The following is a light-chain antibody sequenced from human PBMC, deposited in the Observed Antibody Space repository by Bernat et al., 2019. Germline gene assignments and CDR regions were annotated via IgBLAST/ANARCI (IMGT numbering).Light chain of an antibody. CDR1: SSNVGSFSL. CDR3: WLCVGRNWL. V-gene: IGLV2-23*01. Sequence: QSALTQPASVSGSPGQSITISCTGTSSNVGSFSLVSWYQQHPGKAPKLMIYEASERPLGVSNRFSGSKSGNTASLTISGLQAEDGADYYCWLCVGRNWLFGGGTKLTVL. CDR2: EAS. J-gene: IGLJ3*02.